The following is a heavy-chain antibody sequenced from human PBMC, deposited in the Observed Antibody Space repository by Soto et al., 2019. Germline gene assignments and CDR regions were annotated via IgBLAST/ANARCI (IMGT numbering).Heavy chain of an antibody. D-gene: IGHD3-10*01. CDR3: ARGQSLYYFDY. J-gene: IGHJ4*02. V-gene: IGHV4-30-2*01. CDR1: GGSISSGGYS. Sequence: SETLSLTCAVSGGSISSGGYSWSWIRQPPGKGLEWIGYIYHSGSTYYNPSLKSRVTISVDRSKNQFSLKLSSVTAADTAVYYCARGQSLYYFDYWGQGTPVTVYS. CDR2: IYHSGST.